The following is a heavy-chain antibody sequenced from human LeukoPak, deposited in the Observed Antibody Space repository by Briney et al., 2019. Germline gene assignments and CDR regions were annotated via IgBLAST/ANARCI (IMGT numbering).Heavy chain of an antibody. D-gene: IGHD3-22*01. CDR2: ISWNSGSI. CDR3: ARGNYDSSGPDY. V-gene: IGHV3-9*01. CDR1: GFTFDDYA. Sequence: GGSLRLSCAASGFTFDDYAMHWVRQAPGKGLEWVSGISWNSGSIGYADSVKGRFTISRDNAKNSLYLQMNSLRAEDTAVYYCARGNYDSSGPDYWGQGTLVTVSS. J-gene: IGHJ4*02.